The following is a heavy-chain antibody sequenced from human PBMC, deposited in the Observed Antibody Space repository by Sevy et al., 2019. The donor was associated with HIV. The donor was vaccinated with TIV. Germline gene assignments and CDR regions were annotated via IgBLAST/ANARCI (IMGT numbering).Heavy chain of an antibody. D-gene: IGHD4-17*01. V-gene: IGHV2-5*02. Sequence: SGPTLVKPTQTLRLTCTFSGFSLSTSGVGVGWIRQPPGKALEWLALIYWDDDKRYSPSLKSRLTITKDTSKNQVVLTMTNMDPVDTATYYCAHRGGDYEVKVFDYWGQGTLVTVSS. CDR3: AHRGGDYEVKVFDY. J-gene: IGHJ4*02. CDR2: IYWDDDK. CDR1: GFSLSTSGVG.